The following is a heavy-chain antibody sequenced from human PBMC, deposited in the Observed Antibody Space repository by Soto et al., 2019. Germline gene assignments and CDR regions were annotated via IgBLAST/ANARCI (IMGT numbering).Heavy chain of an antibody. J-gene: IGHJ5*02. CDR3: ARATIFGVVINWFDP. CDR2: IYTSGST. V-gene: IGHV4-4*07. Sequence: QVQLQESGPGLVKPSETLSLTCTVSGGSISSYYWSWIRQPAGKGLEWIGRIYTSGSTNYNPSLKNRVTMSVDTSKNQFSLKLSSVTAADTAVYYCARATIFGVVINWFDPCGQGTLVTVSS. CDR1: GGSISSYY. D-gene: IGHD3-3*01.